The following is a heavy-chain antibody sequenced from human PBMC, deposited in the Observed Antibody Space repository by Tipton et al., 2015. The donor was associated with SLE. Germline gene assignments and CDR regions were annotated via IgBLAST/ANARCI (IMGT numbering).Heavy chain of an antibody. D-gene: IGHD2-2*01. CDR3: VVCSLSSCSCFDY. CDR2: IYTGGNT. J-gene: IGHJ4*02. CDR1: GGSISRYY. Sequence: TLSLTCTVSGGSISRYYWGWIRQPAGKGLEWIGRIYTGGNTKYNPSLESRVTLSVDASKDQFSLRLTSVTAADTAVYYCVVCSLSSCSCFDYWGQGRLVTVSS. V-gene: IGHV4-4*07.